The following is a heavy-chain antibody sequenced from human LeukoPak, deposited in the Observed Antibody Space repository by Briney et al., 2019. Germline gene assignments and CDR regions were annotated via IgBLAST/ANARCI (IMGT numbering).Heavy chain of an antibody. Sequence: SETLSLTCAVYGGSFSGYCWSWIRQPPGKGLEWIGEINHSGSTNYNPSLKSRVTISVDTSKNQFSLKLSSVTAADTAVYYCAREPVTTAAGTMCFDYWGQGTLVTVSS. V-gene: IGHV4-34*01. J-gene: IGHJ4*02. CDR1: GGSFSGYC. CDR2: INHSGST. CDR3: AREPVTTAAGTMCFDY. D-gene: IGHD6-13*01.